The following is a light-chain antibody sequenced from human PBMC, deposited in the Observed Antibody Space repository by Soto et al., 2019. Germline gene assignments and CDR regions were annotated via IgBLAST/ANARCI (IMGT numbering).Light chain of an antibody. V-gene: IGKV3-15*01. CDR3: QQYNNWPPWT. CDR2: GAS. J-gene: IGKJ1*01. CDR1: QSVSSY. Sequence: EIVMTQSPATLSVSPGETATLSCRASQSVSSYLAWYQQNPGQAPRLLIYGASTRATGIPARFSGSGSGTEFTLTISSLQSGDFAVYYCQQYNNWPPWTFGQGTKVEIK.